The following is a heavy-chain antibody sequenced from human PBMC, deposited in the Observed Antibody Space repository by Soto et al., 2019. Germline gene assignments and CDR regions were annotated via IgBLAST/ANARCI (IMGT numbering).Heavy chain of an antibody. J-gene: IGHJ3*02. CDR2: IYYSGST. V-gene: IGHV4-30-4*01. CDR3: ARVPTYYYDSSGRSIDAFDI. D-gene: IGHD3-22*01. CDR1: GGSISSGDYY. Sequence: QVQLQESGPGLVKPSQTLSLTCTVSGGSISSGDYYWSWIRQPPGKGLEWIGYIYYSGSTYYNPSLKSRVTISVDTSKNQFSLKLSSVTAADTAVYYCARVPTYYYDSSGRSIDAFDIWGQGTMVTVSS.